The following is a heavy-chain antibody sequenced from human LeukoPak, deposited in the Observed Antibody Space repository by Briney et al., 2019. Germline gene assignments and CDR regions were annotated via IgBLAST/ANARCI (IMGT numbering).Heavy chain of an antibody. J-gene: IGHJ4*02. CDR1: GFTFSRYW. D-gene: IGHD2-8*02. V-gene: IGHV3-74*01. CDR2: MNTDGSRI. CDR3: ASDFTGRDDY. Sequence: GGSLRLSCAASGFTFSRYWMHWVRQAPGKGLVWVSRMNTDGSRIDYADSVKGRFTISRDNAKSTLYLQMNSLGAEDTAVYSCASDFTGRDDYWGQGTLVTVSS.